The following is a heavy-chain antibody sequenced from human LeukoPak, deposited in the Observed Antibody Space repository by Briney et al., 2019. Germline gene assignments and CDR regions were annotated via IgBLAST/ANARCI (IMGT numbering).Heavy chain of an antibody. V-gene: IGHV4-59*12. CDR3: ARDPQYAVAGTGWFDP. J-gene: IGHJ5*02. D-gene: IGHD6-19*01. CDR2: INYSGST. Sequence: SDTLSLTCTVSGGSISSYYWSWIRQPPGKGLEWIGYINYSGSTNYNPSLKSRVTISVDTSKNQFSLKLSSVTAADTAVYYCARDPQYAVAGTGWFDPWGQGTLVTVSS. CDR1: GGSISSYY.